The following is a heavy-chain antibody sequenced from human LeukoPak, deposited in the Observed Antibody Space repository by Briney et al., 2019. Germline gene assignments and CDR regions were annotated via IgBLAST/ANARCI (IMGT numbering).Heavy chain of an antibody. D-gene: IGHD2-2*01. CDR3: AKDPYQLLSSFDY. CDR2: ISYDGSNK. Sequence: GGSLRLSCAASGFTFSSYAMHWVRQAPGKGLEWVAVISYDGSNKYFADSVKGRFTISRDTSKNTLYLQMSSLRAEDTAVYYCAKDPYQLLSSFDYWGQGTLVTVSS. V-gene: IGHV3-30-3*01. J-gene: IGHJ4*02. CDR1: GFTFSSYA.